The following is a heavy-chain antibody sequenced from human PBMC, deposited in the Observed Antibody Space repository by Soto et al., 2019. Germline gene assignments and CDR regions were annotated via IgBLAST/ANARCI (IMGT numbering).Heavy chain of an antibody. CDR1: GYTFTSYA. Sequence: ASVKVSCKASGYTFTSYAMHWVRQAPGQRLEWMGWINAGNGNTKYSQKFQGRVTITRDTSASTAYMELSSLRSEDTAVYYCARYRRYCSGGSCYGGFDYWGQGTLVTAPQ. CDR2: INAGNGNT. D-gene: IGHD2-15*01. CDR3: ARYRRYCSGGSCYGGFDY. V-gene: IGHV1-3*01. J-gene: IGHJ4*02.